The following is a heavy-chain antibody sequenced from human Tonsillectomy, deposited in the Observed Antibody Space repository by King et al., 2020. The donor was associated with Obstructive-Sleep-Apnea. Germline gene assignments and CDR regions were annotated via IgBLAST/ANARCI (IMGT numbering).Heavy chain of an antibody. CDR1: GGSISSYY. Sequence: VKLQESGPGMVKPSETLSLTCTVSGGSISSYYWSWIRQPPGKGLEWIGYVYSSGTTNDNPSLKSRVTISVDKSRNQFSLKLHSVTAADTAVYYCARETYHYRSGTFYNGALDIWGQGTLVTVSS. D-gene: IGHD3-10*01. CDR2: VYSSGTT. J-gene: IGHJ3*02. V-gene: IGHV4-59*13. CDR3: ARETYHYRSGTFYNGALDI.